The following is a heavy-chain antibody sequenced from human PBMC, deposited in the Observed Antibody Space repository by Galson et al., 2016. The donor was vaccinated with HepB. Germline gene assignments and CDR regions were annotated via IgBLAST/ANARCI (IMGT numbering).Heavy chain of an antibody. V-gene: IGHV3-23*01. CDR1: GFTFSSYA. CDR2: ISGSGAST. D-gene: IGHD2-2*02. CDR3: ARGRTTSCNSAFDI. Sequence: SLRLSCAASGFTFSSYAMSWVRQAPGKGLEWVSVISGSGASTYYADSVKGRFTISRDNSKNTLYLQVNSLRVEDTAISYCARGRTTSCNSAFDIWGQGTMVTVSS. J-gene: IGHJ3*02.